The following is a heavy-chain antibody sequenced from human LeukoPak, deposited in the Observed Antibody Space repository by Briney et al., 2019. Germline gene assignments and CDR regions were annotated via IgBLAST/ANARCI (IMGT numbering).Heavy chain of an antibody. D-gene: IGHD3-10*01. CDR2: ISAYNGNT. J-gene: IGHJ5*02. CDR3: AREGGSIKRFDP. V-gene: IGHV1-18*04. CDR1: GYTFTSYG. Sequence: ASVKLSCTASGYTFTSYGISWVRQAPGQGLGWMGWISAYNGNTNYAQKLQGRLTMTTETSTSTAYMDLRSLRSDQTAVYYCAREGGSIKRFDPWGQRTLVTVSS.